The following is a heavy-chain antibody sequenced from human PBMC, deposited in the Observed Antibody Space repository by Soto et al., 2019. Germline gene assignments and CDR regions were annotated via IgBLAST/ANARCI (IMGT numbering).Heavy chain of an antibody. D-gene: IGHD3-10*01. J-gene: IGHJ4*02. Sequence: GGSLRLSCAASGFTFSSYAMHWVRQAPDKGLEWVAVISYDGSNKYYADSVKGRFTISRDNSKNTLYLQMNSLRAEDTAVYYCARAVLLWFGDVGYDFADCGQRTLVTVSS. CDR3: ARAVLLWFGDVGYDFAD. CDR2: ISYDGSNK. V-gene: IGHV3-30-3*01. CDR1: GFTFSSYA.